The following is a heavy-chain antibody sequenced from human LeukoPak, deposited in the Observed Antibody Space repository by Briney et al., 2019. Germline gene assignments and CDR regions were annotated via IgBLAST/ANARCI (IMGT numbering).Heavy chain of an antibody. V-gene: IGHV3-23*01. CDR1: GFTFSSYA. D-gene: IGHD2-15*01. CDR3: ARISGYCSGGSCYGWFDP. Sequence: PGGSLRLSCAASGFTFSSYAMSWVRQAPGKGLEWVSAISGSGGSTYYADSVKGRFTISRDNSKNTLYLQMNSLRAEDTAVYYCARISGYCSGGSCYGWFDPWGQGTLVTVSS. J-gene: IGHJ5*02. CDR2: ISGSGGST.